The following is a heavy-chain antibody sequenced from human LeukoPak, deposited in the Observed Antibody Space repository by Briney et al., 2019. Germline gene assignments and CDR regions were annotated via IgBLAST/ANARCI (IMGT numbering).Heavy chain of an antibody. CDR3: ATYYTIFDPFDY. CDR1: GYSISSGYY. D-gene: IGHD3-3*01. CDR2: IYHSGST. Sequence: ASETLSLTCTVSGYSISSGYYWGWIRQPPGKGLEWIGSIYHSGSTHFNPSLKSRVTISVDTSKNQFSLKLSSVTAADTAVYYCATYYTIFDPFDYWGQGTLVTVSS. V-gene: IGHV4-38-2*02. J-gene: IGHJ4*02.